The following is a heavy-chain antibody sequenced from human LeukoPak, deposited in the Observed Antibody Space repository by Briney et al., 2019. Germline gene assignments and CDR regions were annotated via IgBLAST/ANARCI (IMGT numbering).Heavy chain of an antibody. CDR1: GFTFSSYA. J-gene: IGHJ3*01. Sequence: GGSLRLSCAASGFTFSSYAMNWVRQAPGKGLEWVSSISDSGGSTYYADSVKGRFTISRDNSRNTLSLQMKSLRAEDTAVYYCARGGRAFDVWGQGTLISVSP. CDR3: ARGGRAFDV. V-gene: IGHV3-23*01. CDR2: ISDSGGST.